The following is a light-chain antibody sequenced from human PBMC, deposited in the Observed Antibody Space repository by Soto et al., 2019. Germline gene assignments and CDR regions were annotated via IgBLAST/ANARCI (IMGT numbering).Light chain of an antibody. Sequence: DLQMTQSPSSLSASVGDRVTITCRASQSIGTYLNWYQQKPGKAPKLLIFVASSLQIGVPSRFRGSGSGTDFTLTISSLQPEDLATYYCQQLNSYPRLFNFGGGTKVEIK. CDR1: QSIGTY. V-gene: IGKV1-39*01. J-gene: IGKJ4*01. CDR2: VAS. CDR3: QQLNSYPRLFN.